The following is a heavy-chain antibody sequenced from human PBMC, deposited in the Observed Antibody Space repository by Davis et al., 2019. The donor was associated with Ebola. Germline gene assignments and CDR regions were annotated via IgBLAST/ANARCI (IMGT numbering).Heavy chain of an antibody. CDR3: TRGSTGS. D-gene: IGHD2-8*02. V-gene: IGHV3-7*03. CDR1: GFTFTNVW. Sequence: GGSLRLSCAASGFTFTNVWMNWVRQAPGKGLEWVANIKQDGSQTYHMDSVKGRFTISRDNAKNSLYLQMNSLRAEDTAVYYCTRGSTGSWGQGTLVTVSS. CDR2: IKQDGSQT. J-gene: IGHJ5*02.